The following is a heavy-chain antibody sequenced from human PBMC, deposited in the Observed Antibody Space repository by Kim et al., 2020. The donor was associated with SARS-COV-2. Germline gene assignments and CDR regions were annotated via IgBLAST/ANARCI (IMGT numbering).Heavy chain of an antibody. D-gene: IGHD3-22*01. CDR3: ARSPGPLWLGCAS. V-gene: IGHV7-4-1*02. CDR2: INTNTGNP. CDR1: GYTFNIFY. Sequence: ASVKVSCKTSGYTFNIFYLNWVRQAPGQGLEWMGWINTNTGNPAYAQGFTGRFVFSLDTSVTTAYLQISNVKAEDTAVYYCARSPGPLWLGCASWGQGTLVTV. J-gene: IGHJ1*01.